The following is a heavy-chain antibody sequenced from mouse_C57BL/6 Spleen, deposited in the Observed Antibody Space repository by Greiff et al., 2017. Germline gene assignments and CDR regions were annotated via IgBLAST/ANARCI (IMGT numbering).Heavy chain of an antibody. CDR1: GFTFSSYA. CDR2: ISDGGSYT. Sequence: EVQLVESGGGLVKPGGSLKLSCAASGFTFSSYAMSWVRQTPEKRLEWVATISDGGSYTYYPDNVKGRFTISRDNAKTNRYLQMSHLKSEDTAMYYCARDRAVVAYYYAMDYWGQGTSVTVSS. J-gene: IGHJ4*01. V-gene: IGHV5-4*01. CDR3: ARDRAVVAYYYAMDY. D-gene: IGHD1-1*01.